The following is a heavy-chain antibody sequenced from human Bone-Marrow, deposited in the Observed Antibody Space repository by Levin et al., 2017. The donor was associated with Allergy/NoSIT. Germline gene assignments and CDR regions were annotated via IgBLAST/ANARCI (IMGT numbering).Heavy chain of an antibody. CDR1: GGSISSGGYY. J-gene: IGHJ3*02. V-gene: IGHV4-31*03. D-gene: IGHD3-16*01. Sequence: SCTVSGGSISSGGYYWSWIRQHPGKGLEWIGYIHYSGSTYYNPSLKSRVTISVDTSKNQFSLKLSSVTAADTAVYYCARYRMIPFGGAQDAFDICGQGTMVTVSS. CDR3: ARYRMIPFGGAQDAFDI. CDR2: IHYSGST.